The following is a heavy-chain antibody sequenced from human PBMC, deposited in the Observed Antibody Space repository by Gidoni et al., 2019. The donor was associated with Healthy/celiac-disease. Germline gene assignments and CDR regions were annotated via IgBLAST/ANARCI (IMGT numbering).Heavy chain of an antibody. J-gene: IGHJ3*02. D-gene: IGHD5-18*01. V-gene: IGHV4-59*01. CDR1: GCSISSYY. CDR2: IYYSGST. CDR3: ARDTAMVTAHDAFDI. Sequence: QVQLQESGPGLVKPSETLSLTCTVPGCSISSYYWSWIRQPPGKGLEWIGYIYYSGSTNYNPSLKSRVTISVDTSKNQFSLKLSSVTAADTAVYYCARDTAMVTAHDAFDIWGQGTMVTVSS.